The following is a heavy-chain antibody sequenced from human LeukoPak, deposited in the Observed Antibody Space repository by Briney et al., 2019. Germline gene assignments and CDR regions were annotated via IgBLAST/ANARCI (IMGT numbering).Heavy chain of an antibody. V-gene: IGHV1-2*02. CDR2: INPNSGGT. CDR3: ASIGNSGSYYYFDY. CDR1: GYTFTGYY. D-gene: IGHD1-26*01. Sequence: ASVKVSCKASGYTFTGYYMHWVRQAPGQGVEWMGWINPNSGGTNYAQKFQGRVTMTRDTSISTAYMELSSLRSEDTAVYYCASIGNSGSYYYFDYWGQGTLVTVSS. J-gene: IGHJ4*02.